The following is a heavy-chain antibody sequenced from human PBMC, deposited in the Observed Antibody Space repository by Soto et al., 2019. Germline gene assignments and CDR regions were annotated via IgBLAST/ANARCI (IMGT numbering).Heavy chain of an antibody. J-gene: IGHJ5*01. D-gene: IGHD6-13*01. Sequence: QLQLQESGSGLVKPLETLSLTCAVSGGSISSGGYSWNSIRQPPGKGLEWIGYTFHSGTTYYNPSLKRRVTISVHKSNNHCYLELTAVTAADTAVYYCTRGAGTGGDSWGQGILVTVLS. V-gene: IGHV4-30-2*01. CDR1: GGSISSGGYS. CDR2: TFHSGTT. CDR3: TRGAGTGGDS.